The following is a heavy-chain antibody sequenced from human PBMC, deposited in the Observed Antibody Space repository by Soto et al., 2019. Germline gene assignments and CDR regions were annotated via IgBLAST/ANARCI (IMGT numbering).Heavy chain of an antibody. CDR3: ARDLSLQLVRWFDP. V-gene: IGHV3-30*16. CDR1: GGTFSSYA. Sequence: SCKASGGTFSSYAISWVRQAPGQGLEWVAVISYDGSNKYYADSVKGRFTISRDNSKNTLYLQMNSLRAEDTAVYYCARDLSLQLVRWFDPWGQGTLVTVSS. J-gene: IGHJ5*02. D-gene: IGHD6-13*01. CDR2: ISYDGSNK.